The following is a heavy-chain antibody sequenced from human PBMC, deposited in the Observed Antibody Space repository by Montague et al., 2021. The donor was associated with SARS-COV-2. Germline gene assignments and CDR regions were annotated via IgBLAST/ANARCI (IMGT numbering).Heavy chain of an antibody. J-gene: IGHJ5*02. Sequence: CAISGDSVSSNSGAWNWIRLSPSRGLEWLGRTYYRSKWYVDYAGSVRSRITINPDTSKNQFSLQMSSVTPDHTAVYYCARSKLLRSGYSSGWYGPGWFDPWGQGTPVTVSS. V-gene: IGHV6-1*01. CDR1: GDSVSSNSGA. D-gene: IGHD6-19*01. CDR3: ARSKLLRSGYSSGWYGPGWFDP. CDR2: TYYRSKWYV.